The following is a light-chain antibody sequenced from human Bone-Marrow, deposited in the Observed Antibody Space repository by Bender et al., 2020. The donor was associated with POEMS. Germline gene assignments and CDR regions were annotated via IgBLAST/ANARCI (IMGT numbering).Light chain of an antibody. Sequence: QSVLTQPPSVSGAPGQRVTISCTGSSSNTGSGYDINWYQHLPGTAPKLLIYGYNNRPSGVPDRFSGSKSGTSASLAITGLQAEDEADYYCSSYTTSTTYVFGTGTTVSVL. CDR3: SSYTTSTTYV. CDR2: GYN. J-gene: IGLJ1*01. V-gene: IGLV1-40*01. CDR1: SSNTGSGYD.